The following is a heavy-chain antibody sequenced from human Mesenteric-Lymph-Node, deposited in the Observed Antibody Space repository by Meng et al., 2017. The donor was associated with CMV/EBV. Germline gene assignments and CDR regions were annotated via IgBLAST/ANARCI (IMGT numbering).Heavy chain of an antibody. J-gene: IGHJ4*01. Sequence: LSLTCAASGFTFNSREMNWVRQAPGKGLEWISHISSSGGGSDRYYADSVKGRFTISRDNAKNSLYLEMNSLRAEDTAVYYCARAQPYYDFWSGRPQYYFDYWGLGALVTVSS. CDR1: GFTFNSRE. CDR2: ISSSGGGSDR. D-gene: IGHD3-3*01. CDR3: ARAQPYYDFWSGRPQYYFDY. V-gene: IGHV3-48*03.